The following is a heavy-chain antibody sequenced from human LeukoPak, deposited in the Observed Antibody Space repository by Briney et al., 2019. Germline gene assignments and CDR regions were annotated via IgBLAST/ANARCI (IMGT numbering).Heavy chain of an antibody. CDR3: ARVQSTYDYQFDP. D-gene: IGHD5-12*01. V-gene: IGHV4-59*01. CDR2: IYYSGST. Sequence: SETLSLTCTVSGGSISSYYWSWIRQPPGKGLAWIGYIYYSGSTNYNPSLKSRVTISVDTSKNQFSLKLSSVTAADTAVYYCARVQSTYDYQFDPWGQGTLVTVSS. J-gene: IGHJ5*02. CDR1: GGSISSYY.